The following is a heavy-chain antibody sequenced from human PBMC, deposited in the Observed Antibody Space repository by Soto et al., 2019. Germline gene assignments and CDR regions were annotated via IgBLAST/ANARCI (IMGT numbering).Heavy chain of an antibody. CDR2: IYYSGST. V-gene: IGHV4-39*01. CDR3: ASPPEGYMDLYYFDY. J-gene: IGHJ4*02. CDR1: GGSISSSSYY. Sequence: QLQLQESGPGLVKPSETLSLTCTVSGGSISSSSYYWGWIRQPPGKGLERIGSIYYSGSTHYNPSLKSRVTISVDTSKNQFSLKLSSVTAADTAVYYCASPPEGYMDLYYFDYWGQGTLVTVSS. D-gene: IGHD5-12*01.